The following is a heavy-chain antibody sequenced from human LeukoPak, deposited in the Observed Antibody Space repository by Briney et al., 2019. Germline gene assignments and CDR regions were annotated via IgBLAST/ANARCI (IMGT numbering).Heavy chain of an antibody. J-gene: IGHJ4*02. CDR3: ARLSGYSSGHYYSDY. CDR2: IYYSGST. Sequence: PSETLSLTCTVSGGSISSYYWSWIRQPPGKGLEWIGYIYYSGSTNYNPSLKSRVTISVDTSKNQFSLKLSSVTAADTAVYYCARLSGYSSGHYYSDYWGQGTPVTVSS. CDR1: GGSISSYY. D-gene: IGHD3-22*01. V-gene: IGHV4-59*01.